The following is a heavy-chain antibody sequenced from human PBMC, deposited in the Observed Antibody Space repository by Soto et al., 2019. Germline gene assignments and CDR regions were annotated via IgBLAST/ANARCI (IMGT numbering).Heavy chain of an antibody. CDR2: INHSGST. D-gene: IGHD3-16*01. V-gene: IGHV4-34*01. CDR1: GGSFSGYY. J-gene: IGHJ4*02. CDR3: ARHAAYDSVWGKSDGSDY. Sequence: SETLSLTCAVYGGSFSGYYWSWIRQPPGKGLEWIGEINHSGSTNYNPSLRSRVTISVDTSKNQFSLKLSSVTAADTAVYYCARHAAYDSVWGKSDGSDYWGQGTLVTVSS.